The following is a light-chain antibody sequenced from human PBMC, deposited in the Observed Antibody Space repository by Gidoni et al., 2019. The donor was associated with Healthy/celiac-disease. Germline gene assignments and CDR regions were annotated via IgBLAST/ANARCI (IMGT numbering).Light chain of an antibody. J-gene: IGKJ1*01. CDR3: QQRSNWPWT. CDR1: QSVSSY. V-gene: IGKV3-11*01. Sequence: EIVLTQSQATLSLSPGDRATLSCRASQSVSSYLAWYQQKPGQAPRLLIYDASNRATGIPARCSGSGSGTDFTLTISSLEPEDFAVYYCQQRSNWPWTFGQGTKVEIK. CDR2: DAS.